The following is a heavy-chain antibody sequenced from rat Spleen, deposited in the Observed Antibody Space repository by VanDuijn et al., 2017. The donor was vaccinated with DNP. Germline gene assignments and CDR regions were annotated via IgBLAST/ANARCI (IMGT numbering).Heavy chain of an antibody. J-gene: IGHJ3*01. D-gene: IGHD1-1*01. CDR3: ARDSGIEPY. CDR2: VWYDGDT. Sequence: QVRLKESGLGLVQPSETLSLTCTVSGFSLTSYSVSWIRQPSGRGPEWMGRVWYDGDTLYNSALKSRLSMRRDTSKSQVFLTMNSVQVEDTAMYFCARDSGIEPYWGQGTLVTVSS. CDR1: GFSLTSYS. V-gene: IGHV2-34*01.